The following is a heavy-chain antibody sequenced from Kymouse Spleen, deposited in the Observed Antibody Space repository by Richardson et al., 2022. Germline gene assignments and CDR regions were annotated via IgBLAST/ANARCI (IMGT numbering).Heavy chain of an antibody. CDR1: GGSISSYY. CDR2: IYYSGST. Sequence: QVQLQESGPGLVKPSETLSLTCTVSGGSISSYYWSWIRQPPGKGLEWIGYIYYSGSTNYNPSLKSRVTISVDTSKNQFSLKLSSVTAADTAVYYCASIEYSSSPGGMDVWGQGTTVTVSS. D-gene: IGHD6-6*01. CDR3: ASIEYSSSPGGMDV. V-gene: IGHV4-59*01. J-gene: IGHJ6*02.